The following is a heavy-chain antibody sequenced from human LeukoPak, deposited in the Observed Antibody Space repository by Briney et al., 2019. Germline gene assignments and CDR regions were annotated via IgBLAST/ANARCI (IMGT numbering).Heavy chain of an antibody. V-gene: IGHV4-31*03. CDR2: IYYSGTT. Sequence: SETLSLTCTVSGGSISSGGYYWSWIRQHPGKGLEWIGFIYYSGTTYYNPSLKSRITISVDTSKNHFSLTLSSVTAADTAVYYCARDSGSYYYNSGSYYNAWFDPWGQGTLVTVSS. D-gene: IGHD3-10*01. CDR1: GGSISSGGYY. J-gene: IGHJ5*02. CDR3: ARDSGSYYYNSGSYYNAWFDP.